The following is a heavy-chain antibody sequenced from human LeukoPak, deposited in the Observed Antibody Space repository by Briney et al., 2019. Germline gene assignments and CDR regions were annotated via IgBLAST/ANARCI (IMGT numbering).Heavy chain of an antibody. D-gene: IGHD3-22*01. CDR2: ISGTGGST. CDR1: GFTFSSYA. Sequence: PGGSLRLSCAASGFTFSSYAMSWVRQAPGKGLEWVSAISGTGGSTYYADSVKGRFTISRDNSKNTLYLQMNNLRAEDTAVYYCAKSIASSGYYQWGVFDYWGQGTLVTVSS. J-gene: IGHJ4*02. V-gene: IGHV3-23*01. CDR3: AKSIASSGYYQWGVFDY.